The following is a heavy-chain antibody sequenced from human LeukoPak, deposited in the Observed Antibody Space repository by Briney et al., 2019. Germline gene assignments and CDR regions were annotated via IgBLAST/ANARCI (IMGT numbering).Heavy chain of an antibody. D-gene: IGHD3-22*01. V-gene: IGHV4-59*11. CDR3: ARAPAGYDSSGYYYRRWWFDP. CDR2: IYYSGST. CDR1: GGSISSHY. J-gene: IGHJ5*02. Sequence: SETLSLTCTVSGGSISSHYWSWIRQPPGKGLEWIGYIYYSGSTNYNPSLKSRVTISVDTSKNQFSLKLSSVTAADTAVYYCARAPAGYDSSGYYYRRWWFDPWAREPWSPSPQ.